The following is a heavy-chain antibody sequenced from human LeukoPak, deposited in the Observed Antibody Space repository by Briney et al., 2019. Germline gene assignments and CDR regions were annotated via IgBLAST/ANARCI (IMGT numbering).Heavy chain of an antibody. J-gene: IGHJ5*02. CDR2: ISSSRSYI. D-gene: IGHD3-10*01. CDR1: GFTFSSYS. V-gene: IGHV3-21*01. Sequence: GGTLRLSCAASGFTFSSYSMNWVRQAPGKGLEWVSSISSSRSYIYYADSVKGRFTISRDNAKNSLYLQMNSLRAEDTGVYYCERAGARGVMNWFDPWGQGTLVSVSS. CDR3: ERAGARGVMNWFDP.